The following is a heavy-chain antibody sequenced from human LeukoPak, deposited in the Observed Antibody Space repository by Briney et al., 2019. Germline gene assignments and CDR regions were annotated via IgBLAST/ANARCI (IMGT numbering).Heavy chain of an antibody. V-gene: IGHV1-2*02. CDR3: GRDLWFGESPIDS. D-gene: IGHD3-10*01. CDR1: GYTFTAYY. CDR2: INPNSGVT. Sequence: ASVKVSCKASGYTFTAYYMHWVRQAPGQGLEWMGWINPNSGVTHYAEKFQGRVTMTRDTSTSTAYMELNSLRSDDTAVYYCGRDLWFGESPIDSWGQGTLVTVSS. J-gene: IGHJ4*02.